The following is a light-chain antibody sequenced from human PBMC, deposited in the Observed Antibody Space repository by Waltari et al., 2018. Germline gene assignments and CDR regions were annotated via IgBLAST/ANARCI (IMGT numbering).Light chain of an antibody. CDR2: GAS. CDR3: QQYDGSVLT. J-gene: IGKJ4*01. Sequence: IVLTQSPDTLSLSPGQRATLSCRASQTINNNFLVWYQQKPGQAPRLITHGASSRATGFPDRFSGSGSGTDFTLTISSLEPEDFAVYYCQQYDGSVLTFGGGTKVEI. CDR1: QTINNNF. V-gene: IGKV3-20*01.